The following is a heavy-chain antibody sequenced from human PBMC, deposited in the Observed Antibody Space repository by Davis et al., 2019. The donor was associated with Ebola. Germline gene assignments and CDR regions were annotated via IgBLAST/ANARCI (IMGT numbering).Heavy chain of an antibody. J-gene: IGHJ4*02. Sequence: HTGGSLRLSCAASGFTFSSYWMHWVRHAPGKGLVWVSRINSDGSSTSYADSVKGRFTISRDNAKNTLYLQMNSLRAEDTAVYYCAKGSYYDSSGYYSLDYWGQGTLVTVSS. D-gene: IGHD3-22*01. CDR3: AKGSYYDSSGYYSLDY. CDR2: INSDGSST. V-gene: IGHV3-74*01. CDR1: GFTFSSYW.